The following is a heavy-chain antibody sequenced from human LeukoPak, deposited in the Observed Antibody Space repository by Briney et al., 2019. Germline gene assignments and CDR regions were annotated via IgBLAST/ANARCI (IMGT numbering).Heavy chain of an antibody. CDR3: ARKRLGFLRIGWFDP. V-gene: IGHV4-61*01. CDR1: GGSVSSGSYY. D-gene: IGHD3-16*01. CDR2: IYYSGST. Sequence: SETLSLTCTVSGGSVSSGSYYWSWIRQPPGKGLEWIGYIYYSGSTNYNPSLKSRVTISVDTSKNQFSLKLSSVTAADTAVYYCARKRLGFLRIGWFDPWGQGTLVTVSS. J-gene: IGHJ5*02.